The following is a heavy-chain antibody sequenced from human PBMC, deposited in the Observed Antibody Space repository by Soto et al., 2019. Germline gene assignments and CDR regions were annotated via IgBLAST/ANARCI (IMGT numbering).Heavy chain of an antibody. J-gene: IGHJ4*02. CDR1: GFTFSSYW. Sequence: GGSLRLSCAASGFTFSSYWMHWVRQVPGKGLLWVSRIDEYGSTINYADSVKGRFTISRDNARNTLYLEMNSLRAEDTALYYCTRDIGGKGAYWGPGTLVTVSS. V-gene: IGHV3-74*01. CDR3: TRDIGGKGAY. CDR2: IDEYGSTI. D-gene: IGHD3-10*01.